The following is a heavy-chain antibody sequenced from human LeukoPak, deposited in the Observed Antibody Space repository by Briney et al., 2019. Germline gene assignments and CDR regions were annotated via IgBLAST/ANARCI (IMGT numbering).Heavy chain of an antibody. Sequence: KPSETLSLTCTVSGNSFGDYYWSWIRQPAGKGLEWIGRIYTSGSTTYNPSLKSRVTMSVDTSKSQFSLRLSSVTAADTAIYYCATAEGYTRGGFDYWGQGTLVTVSS. CDR3: ATAEGYTRGGFDY. CDR2: IYTSGST. D-gene: IGHD5-24*01. V-gene: IGHV4-4*07. CDR1: GNSFGDYY. J-gene: IGHJ4*02.